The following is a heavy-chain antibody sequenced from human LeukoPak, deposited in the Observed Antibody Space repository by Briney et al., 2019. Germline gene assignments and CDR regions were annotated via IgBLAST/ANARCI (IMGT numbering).Heavy chain of an antibody. V-gene: IGHV3-23*01. Sequence: GGSLRLSCAASGFTFSTYAMSWVRQAPGKGLEWVSIISGSGGSTYYADSVKGRFTISRDNSKNTLYLQMSSLRAEDTAVYYCTGARQWLVKDWGQGTLVTVSS. J-gene: IGHJ4*02. CDR3: TGARQWLVKD. CDR1: GFTFSTYA. D-gene: IGHD6-19*01. CDR2: ISGSGGST.